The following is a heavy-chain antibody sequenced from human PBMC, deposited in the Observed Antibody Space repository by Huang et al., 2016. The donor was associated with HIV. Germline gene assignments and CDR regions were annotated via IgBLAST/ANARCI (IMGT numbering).Heavy chain of an antibody. CDR2: IHYDGSNR. J-gene: IGHJ4*02. CDR3: AKFGSSGYLPRYSFDY. Sequence: QVQLVESGGGVVQPGGSLRLSCAASGFTFSSYGMHWVGQAPGKGLEWVACIHYDGSNRYYADSVKGRFTISRDNSKNTLYLQMNSLRAEDTAVYFCAKFGSSGYLPRYSFDYWGQGTLVTVSS. CDR1: GFTFSSYG. V-gene: IGHV3-30*02. D-gene: IGHD3-22*01.